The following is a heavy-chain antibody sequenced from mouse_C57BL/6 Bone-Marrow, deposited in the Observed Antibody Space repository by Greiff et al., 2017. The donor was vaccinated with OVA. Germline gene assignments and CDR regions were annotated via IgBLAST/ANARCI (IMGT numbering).Heavy chain of an antibody. D-gene: IGHD2-3*01. CDR2: ISNGGGST. J-gene: IGHJ4*01. CDR3: ARRGYYDGYYGAMNY. CDR1: GFTFSDYY. V-gene: IGHV5-12*01. Sequence: EVMLVESGGGLVQPGGSLKLSCAASGFTFSDYYMYWVRQTPEKRLEWVAYISNGGGSTYYPDTVKGRFSISRDNAKNTLYLQMSRLKSEDTAMYYCARRGYYDGYYGAMNYWGQGTSVTVSS.